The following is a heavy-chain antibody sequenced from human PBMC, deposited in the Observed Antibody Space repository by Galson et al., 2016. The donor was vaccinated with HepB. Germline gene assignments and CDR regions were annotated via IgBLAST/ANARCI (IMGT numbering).Heavy chain of an antibody. CDR1: GFTFSSFW. D-gene: IGHD6-19*01. Sequence: SLRLSCATSGFTFSSFWMNWVRQAPGKGLEWVANIKADESKRAYVDSVKGRFTISRDNAKSSLYLQMDNLRVEDTATYYCVINALWGSGDSWGQGTLVTVSS. J-gene: IGHJ5*01. V-gene: IGHV3-7*01. CDR2: IKADESKR. CDR3: VINALWGSGDS.